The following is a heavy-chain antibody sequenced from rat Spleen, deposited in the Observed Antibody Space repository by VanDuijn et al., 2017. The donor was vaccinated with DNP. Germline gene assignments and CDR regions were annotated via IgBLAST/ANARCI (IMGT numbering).Heavy chain of an antibody. J-gene: IGHJ2*01. D-gene: IGHD1-11*01. V-gene: IGHV5-25*01. CDR1: GFTFSDYY. Sequence: EVQLVESGGGLVQPGRSLKLSCAASGFTFSDYYMAWVRQVPGKGLEWIASITSGGGTTSYPDSVKGRFTISRDDAKNTLYLQMNSLRSEDTASYYCARGGRSYFDYWGQGVMVTVSS. CDR2: ITSGGGTT. CDR3: ARGGRSYFDY.